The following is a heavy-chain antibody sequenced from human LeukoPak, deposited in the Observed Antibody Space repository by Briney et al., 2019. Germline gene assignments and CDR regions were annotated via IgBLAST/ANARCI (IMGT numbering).Heavy chain of an antibody. J-gene: IGHJ4*02. V-gene: IGHV3-23*01. CDR3: AKDRGDYYDSSGSHVDY. CDR2: ISGSGGST. Sequence: GGTLRLSCAASGFTFSSYGMSWVRQAPGKGLEWVSAISGSGGSTYYADSVKGRFTISRDNSKNTLYLQMNSLRAEDTAVYYCAKDRGDYYDSSGSHVDYWGQGTLVTVSS. D-gene: IGHD3-22*01. CDR1: GFTFSSYG.